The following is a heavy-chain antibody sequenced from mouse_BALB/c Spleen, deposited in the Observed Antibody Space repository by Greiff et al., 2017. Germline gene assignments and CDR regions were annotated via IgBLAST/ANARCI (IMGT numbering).Heavy chain of an antibody. CDR2: FYPGSGSI. CDR1: GYTFTEYI. Sequence: VQLQESGAELVKPGASVKLSCKASGYTFTEYIIHWVKQRSGQGLEWIGWFYPGSGSIKYNEKFKDKATLTADKSSSTVYMELSRLTSEDSAVYFCARHEDNDGYPYYAMDYWGQGTSVTVSS. V-gene: IGHV1-62-2*01. CDR3: ARHEDNDGYPYYAMDY. J-gene: IGHJ4*01. D-gene: IGHD2-3*01.